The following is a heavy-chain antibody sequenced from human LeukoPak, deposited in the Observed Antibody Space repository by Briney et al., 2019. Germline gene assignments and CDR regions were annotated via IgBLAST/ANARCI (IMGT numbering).Heavy chain of an antibody. D-gene: IGHD3-16*02. Sequence: PSETLSLTCTVSGGSISSYYWSWIRQPPGKGLEWIGYIYYSGSTNYNPSLKSRVTISVDTSKNQFSLKLSSVTAADTAVYYCARSYDYVWGSYRYGLYYFDYWGQGTLVTVSS. CDR2: IYYSGST. V-gene: IGHV4-59*01. CDR1: GGSISSYY. CDR3: ARSYDYVWGSYRYGLYYFDY. J-gene: IGHJ4*02.